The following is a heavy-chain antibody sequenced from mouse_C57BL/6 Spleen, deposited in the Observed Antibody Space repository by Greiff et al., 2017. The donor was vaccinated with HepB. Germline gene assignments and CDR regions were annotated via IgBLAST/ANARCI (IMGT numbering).Heavy chain of an antibody. J-gene: IGHJ2*01. CDR2: ISSGSSTI. V-gene: IGHV5-17*01. Sequence: EVKLMESGGGLVKPGGSLKLSCAASGFTFSDYGMHWVRQAPEKGLEWVAYISSGSSTIYYADTVKGRFTISRDNAKNTLFLQMTSLRSEDTAMYYCAGRYFDYWGQGTTLTVSS. CDR1: GFTFSDYG. CDR3: AGRYFDY.